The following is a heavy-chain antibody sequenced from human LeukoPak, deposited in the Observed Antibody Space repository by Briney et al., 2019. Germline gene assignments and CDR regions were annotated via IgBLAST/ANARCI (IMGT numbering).Heavy chain of an antibody. Sequence: SVKVSCKASGGTFSSYAISWVRQAPGQGLEWRGGIIPIFGTANYAQKFQGRVTITTDESTSTAYMELSSLRSEDTAVYYCARLGYCSSTSCWGVGYWGQGTLVTVSS. CDR1: GGTFSSYA. D-gene: IGHD2-2*01. J-gene: IGHJ4*02. V-gene: IGHV1-69*05. CDR2: IIPIFGTA. CDR3: ARLGYCSSTSCWGVGY.